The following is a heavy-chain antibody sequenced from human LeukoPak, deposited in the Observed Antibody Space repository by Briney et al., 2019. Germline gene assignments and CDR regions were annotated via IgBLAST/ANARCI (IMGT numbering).Heavy chain of an antibody. V-gene: IGHV3-15*01. CDR3: TTGATMVRGVIGY. J-gene: IGHJ4*02. Sequence: GGSLRPSCAASGFTFSNAWMSWVRQAPGKGLEWVGRIKSKTDGGTTDYAAPVKGRFTISRDDSKNTLYLQMNSLKTEDTAVYYCTTGATMVRGVIGYWGQGTLVTVSS. CDR2: IKSKTDGGTT. CDR1: GFTFSNAW. D-gene: IGHD3-10*01.